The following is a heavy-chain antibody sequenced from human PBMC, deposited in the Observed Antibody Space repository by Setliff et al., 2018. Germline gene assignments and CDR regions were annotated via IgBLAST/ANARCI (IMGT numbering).Heavy chain of an antibody. Sequence: GGSLRLSCVASGFSFSNYYMSWVRQAPGKGMEWVANIKEDGSEEYYVDSVKGRFTISRDNAKKSVFLQMNSVRAEDTAVYYCSKPLPRVPPYASGSSWTYRNDAFDIWGQGTMVTVSS. CDR3: SKPLPRVPPYASGSSWTYRNDAFDI. J-gene: IGHJ3*02. CDR2: IKEDGSEE. CDR1: GFSFSNYY. V-gene: IGHV3-7*01. D-gene: IGHD3-10*01.